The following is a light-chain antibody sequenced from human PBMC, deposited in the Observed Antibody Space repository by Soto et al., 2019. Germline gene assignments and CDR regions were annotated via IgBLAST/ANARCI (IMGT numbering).Light chain of an antibody. J-gene: IGKJ3*01. V-gene: IGKV1-39*01. CDR3: QQSYSMSFT. Sequence: DIPMTQSPSSLSASVGDRVTITCRASQSISSYLNWYQQKPGKAPKFLIYAASSLQSGVPSRFSGSGSGTDFTLTISSLQPEDFATYYCQQSYSMSFTFGPGTKVDIK. CDR2: AAS. CDR1: QSISSY.